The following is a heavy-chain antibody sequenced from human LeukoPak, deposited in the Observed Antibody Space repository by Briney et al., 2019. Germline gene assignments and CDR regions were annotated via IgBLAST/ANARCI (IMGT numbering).Heavy chain of an antibody. CDR3: AREGYRQWLGPYYYYYYGMDV. CDR1: GFTFSSYW. V-gene: IGHV3-7*01. D-gene: IGHD6-19*01. Sequence: GGSLRLSCAASGFTFSSYWMSWVRQAPGKGLEWVANIKQDGSEKYYVDSVKGRFTISRDNAKNSLYLQMNSLRAEDTAVYYCAREGYRQWLGPYYYYYYGMDVWGQGTTVTVSS. J-gene: IGHJ6*02. CDR2: IKQDGSEK.